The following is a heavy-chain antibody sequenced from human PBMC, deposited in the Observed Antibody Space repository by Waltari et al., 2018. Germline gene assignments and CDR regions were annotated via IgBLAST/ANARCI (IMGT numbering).Heavy chain of an antibody. D-gene: IGHD3-10*01. CDR3: ARDRPWFGESACRFDP. CDR1: GYTFTGYY. V-gene: IGHV1-2*02. J-gene: IGHJ5*02. Sequence: QVQLVQSGAEVKKPGASVKVSCKASGYTFTGYYMHWVRQAPGQGLEWMGWINPNSGGTNYAQKFQGRVTMTRETSISTAYMELSRLRSDDTAVYYCARDRPWFGESACRFDPWGQGTLVTVSS. CDR2: INPNSGGT.